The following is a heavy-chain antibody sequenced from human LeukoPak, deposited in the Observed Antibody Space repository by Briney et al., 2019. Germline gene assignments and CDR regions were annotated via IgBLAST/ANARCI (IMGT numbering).Heavy chain of an antibody. CDR3: ARDYLRMTTVTRGWFDP. D-gene: IGHD4-17*01. J-gene: IGHJ5*02. CDR1: GGTFSSYA. CDR2: ISAYNGNT. Sequence: ASVKVSCKASGGTFSSYAISWVRQAPGQGLEWMGWISAYNGNTNYAQKLQGRVTMTTDTSTSTAYMELRSLRSDDTAVYYCARDYLRMTTVTRGWFDPWGQGTLVTVSS. V-gene: IGHV1-18*01.